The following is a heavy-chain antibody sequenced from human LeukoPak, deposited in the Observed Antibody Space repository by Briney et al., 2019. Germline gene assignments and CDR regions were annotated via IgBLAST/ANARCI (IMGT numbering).Heavy chain of an antibody. J-gene: IGHJ4*02. Sequence: GRSLRLSCAASGFTFRNYAMYWVRQAPGRGLEWAAVVSFDGNTTFYSDSVKGRFAISRDNSKNTLYLEMNRLRPEDTAVYYCARFRAATTRFDYWGQGTLVTVSS. D-gene: IGHD1/OR15-1a*01. CDR3: ARFRAATTRFDY. V-gene: IGHV3-30*09. CDR2: VSFDGNTT. CDR1: GFTFRNYA.